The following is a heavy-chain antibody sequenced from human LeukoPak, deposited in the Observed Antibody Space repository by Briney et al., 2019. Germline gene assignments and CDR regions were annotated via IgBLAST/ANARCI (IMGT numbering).Heavy chain of an antibody. V-gene: IGHV3-23*01. CDR2: ISGTGSRT. D-gene: IGHD3-9*01. Sequence: GGSLRLSCAASGFTFSSYAMNWVRQAPGKGLEWVSAISGTGSRTYYADSVKGRFTISRDNSKNTLYLQMKSLRVEHTARYYCARGLTGYSNYGMDVWGQGTTVTVSS. CDR1: GFTFSSYA. J-gene: IGHJ6*02. CDR3: ARGLTGYSNYGMDV.